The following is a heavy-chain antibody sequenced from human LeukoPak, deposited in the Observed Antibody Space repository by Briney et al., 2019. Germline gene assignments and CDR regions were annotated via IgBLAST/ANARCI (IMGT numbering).Heavy chain of an antibody. V-gene: IGHV3-30*18. D-gene: IGHD1-26*01. CDR3: AKDLRSVGATDY. J-gene: IGHJ4*02. Sequence: GGSLRLSCAASGFTFSSYGMHWVRQAPGKGLEWVAVISYDGSNKYYADSVKGRFTISRDNSKNTLYLQMNSLRAEDTAVYYCAKDLRSVGATDYWGQGTLVTVSS. CDR2: ISYDGSNK. CDR1: GFTFSSYG.